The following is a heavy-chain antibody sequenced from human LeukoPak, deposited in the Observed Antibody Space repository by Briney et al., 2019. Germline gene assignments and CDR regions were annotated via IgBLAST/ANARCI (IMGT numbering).Heavy chain of an antibody. J-gene: IGHJ3*02. CDR1: GGTFSSYA. Sequence: SVKVSCKASGGTFSSYAISWVRQAPGQGLEWMGGIIPIFGTANYAQKFQGRVTITADESTSTAYMELSSLRSEDTAVYYCAGAGNNHYYPPGAEYHDAFDIWGQGTMVTVSS. D-gene: IGHD1-14*01. CDR3: AGAGNNHYYPPGAEYHDAFDI. V-gene: IGHV1-69*13. CDR2: IIPIFGTA.